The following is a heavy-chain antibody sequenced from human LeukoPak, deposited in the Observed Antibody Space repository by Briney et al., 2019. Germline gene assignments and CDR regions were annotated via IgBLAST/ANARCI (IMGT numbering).Heavy chain of an antibody. CDR1: EFSFKNYW. CDR3: ATQSYGLFAY. Sequence: PGTSLRLSCAASEFSFKNYWMSWVRQAPGKGLEWVANIQQDGSNKFYADSVKGRFTISRDNARNSLYLQMNSLRPDDTAVYYCATQSYGLFAYWGQGTLVTVSS. V-gene: IGHV3-7*01. D-gene: IGHD4-17*01. J-gene: IGHJ4*02. CDR2: IQQDGSNK.